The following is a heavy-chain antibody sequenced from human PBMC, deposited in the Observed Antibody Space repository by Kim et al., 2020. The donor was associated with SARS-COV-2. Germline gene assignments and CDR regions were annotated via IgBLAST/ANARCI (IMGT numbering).Heavy chain of an antibody. V-gene: IGHV1-8*01. J-gene: IGHJ6*02. CDR1: GYTFTNYD. Sequence: ASVKVSCKASGYTFTNYDINWVRQATGQGLEWMGWMNPNSGNTDFAQKFQGRVTMTSDTSIGTAYMELSSLGSDDTAVYYCARCIEMRDAKYYYFGMDVWGQGTTVTVSS. CDR3: ARCIEMRDAKYYYFGMDV. D-gene: IGHD2-8*01. CDR2: MNPNSGNT.